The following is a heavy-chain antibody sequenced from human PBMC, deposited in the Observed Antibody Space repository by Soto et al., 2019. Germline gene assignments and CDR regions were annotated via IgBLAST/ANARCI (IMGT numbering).Heavy chain of an antibody. J-gene: IGHJ4*02. CDR3: ARVGVAARKSLFDY. V-gene: IGHV3-33*01. CDR2: IWYDGSNK. CDR1: GFTFSSYG. Sequence: QVQLVESGGGVVQPGRSLRLSCAASGFTFSSYGMHWVRQAPGTGLEWVAVIWYDGSNKYYADSVKGRFTISRDNSKNTLYLQMNSLRAEDTAVYYCARVGVAARKSLFDYWGQGTLVTVSS. D-gene: IGHD6-13*01.